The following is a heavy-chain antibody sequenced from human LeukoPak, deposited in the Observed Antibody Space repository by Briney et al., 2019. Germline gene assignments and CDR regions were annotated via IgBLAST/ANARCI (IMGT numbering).Heavy chain of an antibody. D-gene: IGHD2-2*01. J-gene: IGHJ6*03. CDR2: IYYSGST. CDR1: GGSINNYW. CDR3: ARAGWRGIVVVPARADYYMDV. V-gene: IGHV4-59*01. Sequence: SETLSLTCSVSGGSINNYWWNWIRQPPGKGLEWIGYIYYSGSTSYNPSLKSRLTISVDTSKNQFSLKLSSVTAADTAVYYCARAGWRGIVVVPARADYYMDVWGKGTTVTVSS.